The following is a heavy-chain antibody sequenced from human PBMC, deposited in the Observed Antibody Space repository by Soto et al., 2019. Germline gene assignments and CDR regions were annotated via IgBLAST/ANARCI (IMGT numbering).Heavy chain of an antibody. Sequence: ASGKVSCTASCYTFTSYGRSLVRQASGQGLEWMGWISAYNGNTNYAQKLQGRVTMTTDTSTSTAYMELRSLRSDDTAVYYCARDFYYDSSGPLGYWGQGTLVTVS. V-gene: IGHV1-18*01. CDR1: CYTFTSYG. CDR3: ARDFYYDSSGPLGY. CDR2: ISAYNGNT. J-gene: IGHJ4*02. D-gene: IGHD3-22*01.